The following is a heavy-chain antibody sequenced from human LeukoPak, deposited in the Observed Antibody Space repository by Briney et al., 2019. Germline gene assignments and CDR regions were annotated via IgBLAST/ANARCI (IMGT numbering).Heavy chain of an antibody. V-gene: IGHV1-69*13. CDR2: IIPIFGTA. Sequence: GASVKASCKASGGTFSSYAISWVRQAPGQGLEWMGGIIPIFGTANYAQKFQGRVTITADESTSTAYMELSSLRSEDTAVYYCARDRAMDEYYYYGMDVWGQGTTVTVSS. CDR1: GGTFSSYA. CDR3: ARDRAMDEYYYYGMDV. J-gene: IGHJ6*02. D-gene: IGHD5-18*01.